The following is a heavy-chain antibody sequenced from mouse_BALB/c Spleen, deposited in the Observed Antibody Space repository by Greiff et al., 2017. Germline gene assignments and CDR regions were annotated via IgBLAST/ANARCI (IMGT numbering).Heavy chain of an antibody. CDR2: ISTYYGDA. CDR1: GYTFTDYA. V-gene: IGHV1S137*01. D-gene: IGHD2-14*01. CDR3: AREGGTAGYFDY. Sequence: VKLMESGAELVRPGVSVKISCKGSGYTFTDYAMHWVKQSHAKSLEWIGVISTYYGDASYNQKFKGKATMTVDKSSSTAYMELARLTSEDSAIYYCAREGGTAGYFDYWGQGTTLTVSS. J-gene: IGHJ2*01.